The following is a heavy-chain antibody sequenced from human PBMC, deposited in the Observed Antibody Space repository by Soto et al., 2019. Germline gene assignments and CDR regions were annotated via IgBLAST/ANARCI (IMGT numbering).Heavy chain of an antibody. CDR3: TRDEGSSRPSGAGDFEH. Sequence: QVQLVESGGGVVQPGRSLRLSCAASGFTFSGYGMHWVRQAPGKGLEWVAIIWYDGSQKYHADSVKGRFTISRDDSRNTLYRQRNSLGAEDTAGYHWTRDEGSSRPSGAGDFEHWGQGTLVSVSS. CDR1: GFTFSGYG. J-gene: IGHJ4*02. CDR2: IWYDGSQK. V-gene: IGHV3-33*01. D-gene: IGHD1-26*01.